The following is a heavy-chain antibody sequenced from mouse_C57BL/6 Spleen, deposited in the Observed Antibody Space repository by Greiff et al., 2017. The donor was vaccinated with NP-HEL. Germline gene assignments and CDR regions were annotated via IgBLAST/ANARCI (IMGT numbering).Heavy chain of an antibody. CDR3: ASFLSYYYGSSPDYFDY. Sequence: EVKLQESGPGLVKPSQSLSLTCSVTGYSITSGYYWNWIRQFPGNKLEWMGYISYDGSNNYNPSLKNRISITRDTSKNQFFLKLNSVTTEDTATYYGASFLSYYYGSSPDYFDYWGQGTTLTVSS. CDR2: ISYDGSN. V-gene: IGHV3-6*01. CDR1: GYSITSGYY. D-gene: IGHD1-1*01. J-gene: IGHJ2*01.